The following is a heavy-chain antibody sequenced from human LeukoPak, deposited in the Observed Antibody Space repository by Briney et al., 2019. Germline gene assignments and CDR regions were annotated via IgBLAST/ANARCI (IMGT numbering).Heavy chain of an antibody. J-gene: IGHJ6*02. D-gene: IGHD1-26*01. CDR3: ARGSAIVGATGYYNGMDV. CDR1: GFTFSNYD. Sequence: GGSLRLSCAASGFTFSNYDIHWVRQATGKGLEWVSGVGTAGDPFYTGSVKGRFTISRENAKNSLYLQMNSLRAGDAAVYYCARGSAIVGATGYYNGMDVWGQGTTVTVSS. CDR2: VGTAGDP. V-gene: IGHV3-13*05.